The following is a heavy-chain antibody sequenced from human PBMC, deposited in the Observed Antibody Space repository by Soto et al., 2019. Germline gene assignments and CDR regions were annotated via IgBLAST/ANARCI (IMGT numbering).Heavy chain of an antibody. V-gene: IGHV5-10-1*01. Sequence: GESLKISCKGSGYSFTSYWISWARQMPGKGLEWMGRIDPSDSYTNYSPSFQGHVTISADKSISTAYLQWSSLKASDTAMYYCARSRSGSYHDAFDIWGQGTMVTVSS. D-gene: IGHD1-26*01. CDR3: ARSRSGSYHDAFDI. J-gene: IGHJ3*02. CDR2: IDPSDSYT. CDR1: GYSFTSYW.